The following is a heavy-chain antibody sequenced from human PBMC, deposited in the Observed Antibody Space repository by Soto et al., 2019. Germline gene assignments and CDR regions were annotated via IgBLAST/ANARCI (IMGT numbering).Heavy chain of an antibody. CDR2: IKSKTDGGTT. J-gene: IGHJ4*02. D-gene: IGHD4-17*01. CDR1: GFTFSNAW. CDR3: TTSHGDYAMGDY. Sequence: GGSLRLSCAASGFTFSNAWMSWVRQAPGKGLEWVGRIKSKTDGGTTDYAAPVKGRFTISRDDSKNTLYLQMNSLKTEDTAVYYCTTSHGDYAMGDYWGQGTLVTVSS. V-gene: IGHV3-15*01.